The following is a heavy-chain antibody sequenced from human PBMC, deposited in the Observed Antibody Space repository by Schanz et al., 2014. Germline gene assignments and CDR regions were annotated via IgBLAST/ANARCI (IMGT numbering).Heavy chain of an antibody. CDR1: GFTLRAYT. CDR3: ARDRVGSSTSNDSYYYCAMDD. J-gene: IGHJ6*02. D-gene: IGHD1-26*01. V-gene: IGHV3-48*01. Sequence: EVQLEESGGGLVQPGESLRLSCEASGFTLRAYTMNWVRQAPGKGLEWLSSISSGATAIYYADSVKGRFSISRDDGNNALYLQMSSLRVEVTAMYYCARDRVGSSTSNDSYYYCAMDDWGQGTTVTVSS. CDR2: ISSGATAI.